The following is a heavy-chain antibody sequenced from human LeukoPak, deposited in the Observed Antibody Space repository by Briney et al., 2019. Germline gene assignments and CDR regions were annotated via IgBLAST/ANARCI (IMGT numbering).Heavy chain of an antibody. D-gene: IGHD3-9*01. V-gene: IGHV1-69*05. CDR1: GGTFSSYA. J-gene: IGHJ4*02. CDR2: IIPIFGTA. CDR3: ARVDLLTGYYFFDY. Sequence: ASVKVSCKASGGTFSSYAISWVRQAPGQGLEWMGGIIPIFGTANYAQKFQGRVTMTTETSTSTAYMELESLGSDETAVYYCARVDLLTGYYFFDYWGQGTLVTVSS.